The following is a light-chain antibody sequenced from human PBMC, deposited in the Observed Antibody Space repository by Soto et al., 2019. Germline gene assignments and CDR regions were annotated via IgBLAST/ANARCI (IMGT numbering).Light chain of an antibody. V-gene: IGKV4-1*01. CDR2: WAS. J-gene: IGKJ4*01. CDR1: QSVLYSSNSKNY. Sequence: DIVMTQSPDSLAVSLGERATINCKSSQSVLYSSNSKNYLAWYQQKPGQPPKLLIYWASTRESGVPDRFSGSGSGTDYTLTISSLQAEDVAVYYCQQYYSSPPTFGGGTKVESK. CDR3: QQYYSSPPT.